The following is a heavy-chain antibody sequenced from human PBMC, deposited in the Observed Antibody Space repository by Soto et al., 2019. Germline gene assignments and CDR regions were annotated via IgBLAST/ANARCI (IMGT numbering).Heavy chain of an antibody. CDR1: GYTFTSYG. V-gene: IGHV1-3*01. CDR2: MNAGNGNT. J-gene: IGHJ6*02. CDR3: ARDPSYYGMDV. Sequence: GASVKVACKAAGYTFTSYGMHWVRQAPGQRLEWMGWMNAGNGNTKYSQKLQGRVTITRDTSASTAYMELSSLRSEDTAVYYCARDPSYYGMDVWGQGTTVTVSS.